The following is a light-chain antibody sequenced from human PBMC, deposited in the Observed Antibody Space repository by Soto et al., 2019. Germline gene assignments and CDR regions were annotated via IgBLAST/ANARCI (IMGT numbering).Light chain of an antibody. J-gene: IGKJ5*01. CDR3: QQSYSTPIT. Sequence: DIQMTQYPSSLSASVGDRVTITCRASQSISSYLNWYQQKPGKAPKLLIYAASSLQSGVPSRFGGSGSGTDFTLTISSLQPEDFATYYCQQSYSTPITFGQGTRLEI. CDR2: AAS. CDR1: QSISSY. V-gene: IGKV1-39*01.